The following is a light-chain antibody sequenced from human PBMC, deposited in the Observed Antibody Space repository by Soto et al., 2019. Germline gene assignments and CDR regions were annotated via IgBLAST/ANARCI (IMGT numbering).Light chain of an antibody. CDR3: SSYRSSSTLGV. V-gene: IGLV2-14*01. CDR1: SIDVGGYNY. J-gene: IGLJ1*01. CDR2: EVS. Sequence: QSVLTQPASVSGSRGQSITIACTGTSIDVGGYNYVSWYQQHPGKAPKLMIYEVSNRPSGVSNRFSGSKSGNTASLTISGLQAEDEADYYCSSYRSSSTLGVFGTGTKVTVL.